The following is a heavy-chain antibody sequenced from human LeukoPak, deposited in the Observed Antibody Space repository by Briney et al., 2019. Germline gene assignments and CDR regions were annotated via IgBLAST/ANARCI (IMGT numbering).Heavy chain of an antibody. CDR1: GLTFSSYE. CDR3: ANSPFWSGYSPRDY. V-gene: IGHV3-48*03. CDR2: ISSSGSTI. D-gene: IGHD3-3*01. J-gene: IGHJ4*02. Sequence: PGGPLRLSCAAPGLTFSSYEMNWVGQAPGKGLEWVSSISSSGSTIYYADSVKGRFTISRDNAKNSLYLQMNSLRAEDTAVYYCANSPFWSGYSPRDYWGQGTLVTVSS.